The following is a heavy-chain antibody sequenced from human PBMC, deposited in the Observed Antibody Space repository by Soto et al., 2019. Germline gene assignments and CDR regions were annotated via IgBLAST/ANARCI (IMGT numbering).Heavy chain of an antibody. V-gene: IGHV3-11*01. J-gene: IGHJ5*02. CDR1: GFTFSSYA. Sequence: PGGSLRLSCAASGFTFSSYAMTWIRQTPGKGLEWVSYITNSGGKKDYSDSVKGRFTISRDNAKSFLYLQMNSLRAEDTAVYYCARAAGWFDPWGQGTLVTVSS. CDR2: ITNSGGKK. CDR3: ARAAGWFDP.